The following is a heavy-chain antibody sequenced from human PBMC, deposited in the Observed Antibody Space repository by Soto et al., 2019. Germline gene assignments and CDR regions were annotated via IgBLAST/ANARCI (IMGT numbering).Heavy chain of an antibody. Sequence: SVKVSCKASGGTFSSYAISWVRQAPGQGLEWMGGIIPIFGTANYAQKFQGRVTITADESTSTAYMELSSLRSGDTAVYYCARDQPVAGYYPWFDPWGQGTLVTVSS. J-gene: IGHJ5*02. V-gene: IGHV1-69*13. CDR1: GGTFSSYA. D-gene: IGHD3-9*01. CDR3: ARDQPVAGYYPWFDP. CDR2: IIPIFGTA.